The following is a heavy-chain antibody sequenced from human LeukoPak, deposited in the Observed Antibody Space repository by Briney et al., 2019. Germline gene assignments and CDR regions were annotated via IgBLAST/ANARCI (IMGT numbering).Heavy chain of an antibody. CDR3: ARDRGGSGWYNWFDA. CDR1: GDSISSNY. Sequence: PSETLSLTCTVSGDSISSNYWSWIRQPAGKGLEWIARIHPSGSTDYNPSLESRVTISVDTSKNQFSLKLTSVTAADTAVYYCARDRGGSGWYNWFDAWGQGTQVTVSS. D-gene: IGHD6-13*01. J-gene: IGHJ5*02. CDR2: IHPSGST. V-gene: IGHV4-4*07.